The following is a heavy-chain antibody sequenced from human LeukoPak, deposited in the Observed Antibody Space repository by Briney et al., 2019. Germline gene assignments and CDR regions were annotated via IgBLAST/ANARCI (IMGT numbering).Heavy chain of an antibody. CDR1: GYSFTSYW. CDR2: IYPGDSET. V-gene: IGHV5-51*01. Sequence: GESLKISCKGSGYSFTSYWIGWVRQMPGKGLEWMGIIYPGDSETRYSPSFQGQVTISADKSISTAYLQWSSLKASDTAMYYCARHSGAGGYFDSNPGGGFGIWGQGTMVTVSS. CDR3: ARHSGAGGYFDSNPGGGFGI. J-gene: IGHJ3*02. D-gene: IGHD3-22*01.